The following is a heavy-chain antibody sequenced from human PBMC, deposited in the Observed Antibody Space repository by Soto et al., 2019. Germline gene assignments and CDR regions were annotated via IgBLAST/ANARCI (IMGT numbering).Heavy chain of an antibody. CDR1: GGSVSSDGYY. CDR2: IFYSGST. CDR3: AYWYTNSWSNFDY. V-gene: IGHV4-61*08. D-gene: IGHD6-13*01. J-gene: IGHJ4*02. Sequence: PSETLSLTCTVSGGSVSSDGYYWTWIRQPPRKGLEWIGYIFYSGSTNYNPSLKSRVTISVDTSKNQFSLNLRSVTAADTAVYYCAYWYTNSWSNFDYWGQGTPVTVS.